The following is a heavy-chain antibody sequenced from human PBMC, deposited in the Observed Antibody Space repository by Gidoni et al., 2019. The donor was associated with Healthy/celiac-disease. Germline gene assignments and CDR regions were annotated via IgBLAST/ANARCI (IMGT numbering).Heavy chain of an antibody. CDR1: GFTFSSYS. Sequence: EVQLVEYGGGLVKPGGSLRLSCAASGFTFSSYSMTWVRQAPGKGLEWVSSIMSSSSYIYYADSVKGRFTISRDNAKNSLYLQMNSLRAEDTAVYYCARDLIAAAGTPFDYWGQGTLVTVSS. D-gene: IGHD6-13*01. V-gene: IGHV3-21*01. CDR3: ARDLIAAAGTPFDY. CDR2: IMSSSSYI. J-gene: IGHJ4*02.